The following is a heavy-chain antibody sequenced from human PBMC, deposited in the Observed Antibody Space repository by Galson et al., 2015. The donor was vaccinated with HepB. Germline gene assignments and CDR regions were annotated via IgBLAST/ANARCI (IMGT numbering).Heavy chain of an antibody. D-gene: IGHD2-21*02. CDR2: ISSGSHTI. V-gene: IGHV3-48*01. CDR3: ARDKTFCGGDCLDAFDI. J-gene: IGHJ3*02. Sequence: SLRLSCAASGFTFSSYAMHWVRQAPGKGLEWVSYISSGSHTIYYADSVKGRFTISRDNAKNSLSLQMNSLRAEDTAVYYCARDKTFCGGDCLDAFDIWGQGTMVTVSS. CDR1: GFTFSSYA.